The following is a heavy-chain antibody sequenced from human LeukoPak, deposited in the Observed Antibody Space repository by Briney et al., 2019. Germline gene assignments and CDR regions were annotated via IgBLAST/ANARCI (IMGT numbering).Heavy chain of an antibody. D-gene: IGHD5-18*01. V-gene: IGHV4-4*02. CDR1: GGSISSSNW. J-gene: IGHJ3*02. CDR2: INHSGST. Sequence: PSGTLSLTCAVSGGSISSSNWWSWVRQPPGKGLEWIGEINHSGSTNYNLSLKSRVTISVDTSKNQFSLKLSSVTAADTAVYYCARGGYSYGNDAFDIWGQGTMVTVSS. CDR3: ARGGYSYGNDAFDI.